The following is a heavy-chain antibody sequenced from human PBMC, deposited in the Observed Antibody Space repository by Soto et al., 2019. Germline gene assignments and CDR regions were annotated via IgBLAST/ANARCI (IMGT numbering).Heavy chain of an antibody. Sequence: QVQLVESGGGVVQPGRSLRLSCAASGFTFSSYAMHWVRQAPGKGLEWVAVISYDESNKYYADSVKGRFTISRDNSKNTLYLQMNSLRAEDTAVYYCARDQASIEVADTPDYWGQGTLVTAAS. V-gene: IGHV3-30-3*01. CDR3: ARDQASIEVADTPDY. CDR2: ISYDESNK. CDR1: GFTFSSYA. J-gene: IGHJ4*02. D-gene: IGHD6-19*01.